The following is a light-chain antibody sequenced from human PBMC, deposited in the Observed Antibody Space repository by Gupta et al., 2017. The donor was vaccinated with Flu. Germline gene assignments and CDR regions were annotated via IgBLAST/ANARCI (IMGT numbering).Light chain of an antibody. CDR2: AKN. CDR3: TSRDSSVKSQV. J-gene: IGLJ3*02. V-gene: IGLV3-19*01. CDR1: SLRRNP. Sequence: RPSLRRNPASWYQQMPGKAPELLIYAKNQRPSGVPDRFSGSKSGTSASLTISGVQSEDEADYYCTSRDSSVKSQVFGAGTKVTVL.